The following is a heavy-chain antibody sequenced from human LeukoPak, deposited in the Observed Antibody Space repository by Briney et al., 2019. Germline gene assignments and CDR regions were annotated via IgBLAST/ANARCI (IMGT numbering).Heavy chain of an antibody. Sequence: ASVKVSCKASGYTFTSYDINWVRQATGQGLEWMGWMNPNSGNTGYAQKFQGRVTMTRNTSISTAYMELSSLRSEDTAVYYCATCPYRRSSWYPRCWFDPWGQGTLVTVSS. V-gene: IGHV1-8*01. CDR2: MNPNSGNT. D-gene: IGHD6-13*01. CDR1: GYTFTSYD. CDR3: ATCPYRRSSWYPRCWFDP. J-gene: IGHJ5*02.